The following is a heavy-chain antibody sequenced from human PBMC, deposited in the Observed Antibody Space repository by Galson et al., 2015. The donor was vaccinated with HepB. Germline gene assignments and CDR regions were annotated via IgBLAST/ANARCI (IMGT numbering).Heavy chain of an antibody. D-gene: IGHD3-3*01. CDR3: ARGVAHSF. CDR1: GFTFTSYN. J-gene: IGHJ6*02. V-gene: IGHV3-48*02. Sequence: SLRLSCAASGFTFTSYNMNWVRQAPGRGLEWVSYISSSGTILKYADSVKGRFTISRDTAKNSVYLQMNSLRDEDTAVYYCARGVAHSFWGQGTTVTVSS. CDR2: ISSSGTIL.